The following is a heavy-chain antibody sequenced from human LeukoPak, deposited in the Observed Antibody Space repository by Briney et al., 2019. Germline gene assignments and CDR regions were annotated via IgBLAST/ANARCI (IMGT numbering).Heavy chain of an antibody. D-gene: IGHD3-10*01. J-gene: IGHJ4*02. V-gene: IGHV1-3*01. Sequence: ASVKVSCKASGYTFTSYAMHWVRQAPGQRLEWMRWINAGNGNTKYSQEFQGRVTITRDTSASTAYMELSSLRSEDTAVYYCARVRGFGELFFDYWGQGTLVTVSS. CDR2: INAGNGNT. CDR1: GYTFTSYA. CDR3: ARVRGFGELFFDY.